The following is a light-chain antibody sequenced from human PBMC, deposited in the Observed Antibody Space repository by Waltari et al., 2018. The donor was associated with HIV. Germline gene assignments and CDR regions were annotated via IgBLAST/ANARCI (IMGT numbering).Light chain of an antibody. Sequence: SVLTQPPSVSEAPGQRVTLSCTGPSSHIAARYHLHQYQQLPGTAPKLLMFVNTNRPAGVPDRFSGSKSGTSASLAITGRQADDEADYYCQSYDSSLSAVVFGGGTKLTVL. CDR3: QSYDSSLSAVV. CDR1: SSHIAARYH. CDR2: VNT. J-gene: IGLJ2*01. V-gene: IGLV1-40*01.